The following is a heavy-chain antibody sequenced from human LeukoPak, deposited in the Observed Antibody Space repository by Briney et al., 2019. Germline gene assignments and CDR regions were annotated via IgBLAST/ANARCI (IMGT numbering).Heavy chain of an antibody. Sequence: CXASGFTFRNYGMSWVRQAPGKGLEWVSAISGSGGSTYYADSVKGRFTISRDNSKNTLYLQMNSLRAEDTAVYYCAKAGPGVAAAGTLLDYWGQGTLVTVSS. CDR1: GFTFRNYG. V-gene: IGHV3-23*01. CDR3: AKAGPGVAAAGTLLDY. D-gene: IGHD6-13*01. J-gene: IGHJ4*02. CDR2: ISGSGGST.